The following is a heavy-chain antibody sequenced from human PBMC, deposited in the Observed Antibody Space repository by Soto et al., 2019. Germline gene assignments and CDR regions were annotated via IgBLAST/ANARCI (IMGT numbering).Heavy chain of an antibody. D-gene: IGHD5-18*01. CDR3: STGVRYSYGEIYY. J-gene: IGHJ4*02. V-gene: IGHV3-15*07. CDR2: IKSKSDGGTT. CDR1: GIIFTNAW. Sequence: EVQLVESGGGLVLAGRSLRLSCAASGIIFTNAWMNWVRQAPGKGLEWVGRIKSKSDGGTTDYAAPMKGRFTISRDDSKNTLYLQLNGLKAEDTAVYYCSTGVRYSYGEIYYWGQGTLVTVSS.